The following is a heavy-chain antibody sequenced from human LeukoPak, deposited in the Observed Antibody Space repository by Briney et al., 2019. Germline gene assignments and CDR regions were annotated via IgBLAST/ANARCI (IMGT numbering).Heavy chain of an antibody. CDR3: VRHLSAGRPAFDI. V-gene: IGHV4-38-2*01. D-gene: IGHD2-15*01. CDR2: IYYSGST. CDR1: GYSISSGYY. J-gene: IGHJ3*02. Sequence: SETLSLTCPVSGYSISSGYYWGWIRQPPGKGLEWIGYIYYSGSTNYNPSLKSRVTISVDTSNNKFSLKLTSLTAADTAVYYCVRHLSAGRPAFDIWGQGTMVTVSS.